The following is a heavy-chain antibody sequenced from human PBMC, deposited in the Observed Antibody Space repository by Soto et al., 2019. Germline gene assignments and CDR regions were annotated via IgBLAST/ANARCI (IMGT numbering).Heavy chain of an antibody. D-gene: IGHD1-26*01. CDR3: AREGFSGSYLSD. CDR1: GGTLNSNA. CDR2: IVPMSGTT. Sequence: QVQLVQSGAEVKKPGSSVKVSCKASGGTLNSNAISWVRQAPGQGFEWMGGIVPMSGTTKYAPKFQRRVTITGDESTSTAYMEVNNLRSDDTAVYYCAREGFSGSYLSDWGQGTLVTVSS. V-gene: IGHV1-69*01. J-gene: IGHJ4*02.